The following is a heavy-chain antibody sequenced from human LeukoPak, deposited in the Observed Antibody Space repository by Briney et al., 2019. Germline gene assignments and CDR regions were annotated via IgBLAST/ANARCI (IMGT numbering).Heavy chain of an antibody. D-gene: IGHD6-13*01. CDR1: GGSVSSGSYY. CDR3: ARETYSSSWYSPFDY. J-gene: IGHJ4*02. CDR2: IYYSGST. V-gene: IGHV4-61*01. Sequence: SETLSLTCTVSGGSVSSGSYYWSWIRQPPGKGLEWIGYIYYSGSTNYNPSLKSRVTISVDTSKNRFSLKLSSVTAADTAVYYCARETYSSSWYSPFDYWGQGTLVTVSS.